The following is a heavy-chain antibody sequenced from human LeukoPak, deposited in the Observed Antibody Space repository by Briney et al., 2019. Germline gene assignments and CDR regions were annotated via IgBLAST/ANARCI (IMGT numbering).Heavy chain of an antibody. Sequence: PGGSLRLSCAASGFTFSDYYMSWIRQAPGKGLEWVSYISSSSSYTNYADSVKGRFTISRDNAKNSLYLQMNSLRAEDTAVYYCARRNIAAEPSRFDPWGQGTLVTVSS. CDR1: GFTFSDYY. CDR3: ARRNIAAEPSRFDP. D-gene: IGHD6-13*01. V-gene: IGHV3-11*06. J-gene: IGHJ5*02. CDR2: ISSSSSYT.